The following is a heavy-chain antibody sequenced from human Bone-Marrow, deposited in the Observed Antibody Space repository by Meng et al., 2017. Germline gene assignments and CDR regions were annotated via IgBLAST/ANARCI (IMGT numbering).Heavy chain of an antibody. Sequence: GESLKISCAASGFTFSSYAMSWVRQAPGKGLEWVSAISGSGGSTYYADSVKGRFTISRDNSKNTLDLQMNSLRAEDTAVYYCARELSGIAAADLLILFDYWGQGTLVTVSS. CDR1: GFTFSSYA. CDR2: ISGSGGST. V-gene: IGHV3-23*01. CDR3: ARELSGIAAADLLILFDY. D-gene: IGHD6-13*01. J-gene: IGHJ4*02.